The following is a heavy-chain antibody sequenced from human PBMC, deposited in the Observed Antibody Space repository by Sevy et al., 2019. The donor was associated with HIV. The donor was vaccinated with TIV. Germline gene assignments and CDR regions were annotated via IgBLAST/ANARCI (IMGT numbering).Heavy chain of an antibody. Sequence: ASVKVSCKASGGTFSSYAISWVRQAPGQGLEWMGGSIPIFGTANYAQKFQGRVTITADESTSTAYMELSSLRSEDTAVYYCEGGGGWGPSHLYFDYWGQGTLVTVSS. J-gene: IGHJ4*02. V-gene: IGHV1-69*13. D-gene: IGHD6-19*01. CDR2: SIPIFGTA. CDR1: GGTFSSYA. CDR3: EGGGGWGPSHLYFDY.